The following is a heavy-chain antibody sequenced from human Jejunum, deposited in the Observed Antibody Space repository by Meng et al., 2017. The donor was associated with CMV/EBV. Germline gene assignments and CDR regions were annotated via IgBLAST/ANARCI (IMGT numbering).Heavy chain of an antibody. J-gene: IGHJ5*02. CDR1: AGSISGYY. CDR2: IYTSGST. CDR3: ARESGSYYWFDP. D-gene: IGHD1-26*01. Sequence: QVQLRASGPGLVKSSETLSLTCFVSAGSISGYYWSWIRQPAGKGLEWIGRIYTSGSTHYNPSLKSRLTMSVDLSNNQISLKLRSVTAADTAVYYCARESGSYYWFDPWGQGTLVTVPQ. V-gene: IGHV4-4*07.